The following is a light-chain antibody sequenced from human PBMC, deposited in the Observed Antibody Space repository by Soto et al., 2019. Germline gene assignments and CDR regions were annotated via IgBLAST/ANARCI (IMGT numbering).Light chain of an antibody. CDR2: GAS. CDR3: QQYGSSHWT. V-gene: IGKV3-20*01. J-gene: IGKJ1*01. CDR1: QFISSSY. Sequence: EIVLTQSPGTLCLSPGERATLSCRASQFISSSYLAWYQQKPGQAPRLVIYGASSRATGIPDRFSGSGSGTGFTLTISRLEPEDFAVYYCQQYGSSHWTFGQGTKVDIK.